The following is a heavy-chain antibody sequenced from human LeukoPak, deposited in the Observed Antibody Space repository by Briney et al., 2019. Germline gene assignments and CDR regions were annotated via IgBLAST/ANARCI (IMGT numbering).Heavy chain of an antibody. CDR1: GGSISSYY. CDR2: IYYSGST. J-gene: IGHJ4*02. D-gene: IGHD3-10*01. CDR3: ARLGVRGDNEY. V-gene: IGHV4-59*01. Sequence: PSETLSLTCTVSGGSISSYYWSWIRQPPGKGLEWIGYIYYSGSTNYNPSLKSRVTISVDTSKNQFSLKLSSVTAADTAVYYCARLGVRGDNEYWGQGTLVTVSS.